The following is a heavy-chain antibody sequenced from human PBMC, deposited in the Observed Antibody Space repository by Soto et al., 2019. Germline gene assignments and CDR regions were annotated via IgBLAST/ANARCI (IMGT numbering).Heavy chain of an antibody. D-gene: IGHD1-26*01. Sequence: VRLSCAASGVSFRTTWMAWVRQAPGKGLEWVGRIKSKSAGETTDYADPVKGRFTISRDDSKDTLYLHMDSLETGDTAVYYCSTGSPFSGSVFDYWRQGTLVTVSS. CDR1: GVSFRTTW. V-gene: IGHV3-15*05. CDR2: IKSKSAGETT. J-gene: IGHJ4*02. CDR3: STGSPFSGSVFDY.